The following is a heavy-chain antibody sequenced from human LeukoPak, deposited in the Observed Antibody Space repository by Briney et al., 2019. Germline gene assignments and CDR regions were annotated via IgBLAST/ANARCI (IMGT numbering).Heavy chain of an antibody. J-gene: IGHJ4*02. CDR1: GFTFSSYW. Sequence: GGSLRLSCAASGFTFSSYWMSWVRQAPGKGLEWVANIKQDGSEKYYVDSVKGRFTISRDNAKNSLYLQMNSLRAEDTAVYYCARDQDYFRSTICYKYWGQGTLVTVSS. D-gene: IGHD2-2*02. CDR2: IKQDGSEK. CDR3: ARDQDYFRSTICYKY. V-gene: IGHV3-7*01.